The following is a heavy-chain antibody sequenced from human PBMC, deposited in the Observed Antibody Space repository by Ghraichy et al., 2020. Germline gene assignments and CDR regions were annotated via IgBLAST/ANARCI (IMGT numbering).Heavy chain of an antibody. CDR1: GATLSSYN. CDR2: INKNGKNT. CDR3: ATDDYDYSDVIS. V-gene: IGHV3-48*02. J-gene: IGHJ5*02. Sequence: GGSLRLSCGASGATLSSYNMNWARQAPGEGLEWLSYINKNGKNTYYADSVKGRFTISRDNVRNSLYLQLSGLRDDDTALYYCATDDYDYSDVISWGQGTLVTVAS. D-gene: IGHD3-22*01.